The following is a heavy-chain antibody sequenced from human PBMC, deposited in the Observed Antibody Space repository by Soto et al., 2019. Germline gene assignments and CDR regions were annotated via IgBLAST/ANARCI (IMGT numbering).Heavy chain of an antibody. V-gene: IGHV3-9*01. CDR1: GFTFSNYA. J-gene: IGHJ4*02. CDR3: AKDKLYSNYEYYFDH. D-gene: IGHD4-4*01. CDR2: ISWNSGTI. Sequence: PGGSLRLSCAASGFTFSNYAMHWVRQAPGKCLEWVSGISWNSGTIGYADSVKGRFTISRDNAKNSLYLQMNSLRAEDTALYYCAKDKLYSNYEYYFDHWGQGXLVTVYS.